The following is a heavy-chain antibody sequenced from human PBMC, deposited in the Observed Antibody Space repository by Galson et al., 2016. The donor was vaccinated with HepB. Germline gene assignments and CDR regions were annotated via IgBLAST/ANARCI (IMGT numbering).Heavy chain of an antibody. D-gene: IGHD6-19*01. Sequence: SLRLSCAGSGFRFSDYRMNWFRRAPGKGLEWVSAISGSGGSTYYADSVKGRFTISRDNSKNTLYLQMNSLRAEDTAVYYCAKEGGGWYGDWFDPWGQGTLVTVSS. V-gene: IGHV3-23*01. CDR2: ISGSGGST. CDR1: GFRFSDYR. J-gene: IGHJ5*02. CDR3: AKEGGGWYGDWFDP.